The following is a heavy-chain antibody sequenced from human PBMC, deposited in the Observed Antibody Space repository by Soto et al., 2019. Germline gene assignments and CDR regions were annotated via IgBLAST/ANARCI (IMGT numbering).Heavy chain of an antibody. CDR3: ASSYCSSTSWYQTYYYYGMAV. D-gene: IGHD2-2*01. CDR1: GGTFSSYT. Sequence: QVQLVQSGAEVKKPGSSVKVSCKASGGTFSSYTISWVRQAPGQGLEWMGRIIPILGIANYAQKFQGRVTIAEDKSTSTGYMALSSLRSEDTAMYYCASSYCSSTSWYQTYYYYGMAVWGDGTTFTVSS. J-gene: IGHJ6*01. V-gene: IGHV1-69*02. CDR2: IIPILGIA.